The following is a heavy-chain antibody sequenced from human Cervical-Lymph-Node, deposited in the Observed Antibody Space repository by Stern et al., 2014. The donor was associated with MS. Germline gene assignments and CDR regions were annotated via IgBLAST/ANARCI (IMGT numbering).Heavy chain of an antibody. CDR2: IKPKTAGETT. Sequence: EVQLEESGGGLVEPGGSLRLSCAASGFIFSKAWMTWVRQAPGKGLEWVGRIKPKTAGETTNYSTPVQGRFTISRDDSKNIMFLHMSSLRTDDTAVYYCTTDEVANFAHWGPGILVTVSS. J-gene: IGHJ5*02. V-gene: IGHV3-15*01. CDR1: GFIFSKAW. CDR3: TTDEVANFAH.